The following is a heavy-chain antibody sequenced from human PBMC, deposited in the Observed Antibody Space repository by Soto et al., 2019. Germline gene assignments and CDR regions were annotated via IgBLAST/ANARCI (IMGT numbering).Heavy chain of an antibody. CDR2: IYYSGST. CDR1: GGSISSGDYY. V-gene: IGHV4-30-4*01. J-gene: IGHJ4*02. CDR3: ARDQITYYYDSSGYSAPSVTPFDY. Sequence: PSETLSLTCTVSGGSISSGDYYWSWIRQPPGKGLEWIGYIYYSGSTYYNPSLKSRVTISVDTSKNQFSLKLSSVTAADTAVYYCARDQITYYYDSSGYSAPSVTPFDYWGQGTLVTVSS. D-gene: IGHD3-22*01.